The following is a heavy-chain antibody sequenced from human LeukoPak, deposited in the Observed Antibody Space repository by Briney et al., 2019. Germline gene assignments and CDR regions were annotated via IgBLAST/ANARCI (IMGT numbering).Heavy chain of an antibody. CDR2: ISGSGGST. Sequence: GGPLRLSCAASGFTFSTYAMNWVRQAPGKGLEWVSGISGSGGSTYYADSVKGRFTISRDNSKNTLYLQMNSLRAEDTAVYYCAKVQSPTAMPSYFAAMVSYFDYWGQGTLVTVSS. J-gene: IGHJ4*02. D-gene: IGHD5-18*01. CDR1: GFTFSTYA. CDR3: AKVQSPTAMPSYFAAMVSYFDY. V-gene: IGHV3-23*01.